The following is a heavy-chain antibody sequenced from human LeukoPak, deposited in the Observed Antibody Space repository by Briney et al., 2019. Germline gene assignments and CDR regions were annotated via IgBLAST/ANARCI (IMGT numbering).Heavy chain of an antibody. V-gene: IGHV3-7*01. CDR1: GFTFSDYW. CDR2: MKEDGSDR. CDR3: ARDTFRFYDS. Sequence: GGSLRLSCAASGFTFSDYWMGWVRQAPGKGLEWVASMKEDGSDRYYVDSVKGRFTISRDNAKNSLFLQLNSLRVEDTAVYSCARDTFRFYDSWGQGTLVTVSS. J-gene: IGHJ4*02.